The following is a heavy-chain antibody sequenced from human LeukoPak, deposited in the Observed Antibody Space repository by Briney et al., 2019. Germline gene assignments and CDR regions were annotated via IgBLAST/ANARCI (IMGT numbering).Heavy chain of an antibody. Sequence: GGSLRLSCAASEFPFSSYSMNWVRRAPGRGLEWVSSISTRIDYMYYADSVKGRFTISRDNAKNSLYLQMNSLRAEDTAVYYCARAIFSRGWYLVDYWGQGTLVTVSS. J-gene: IGHJ4*02. CDR1: EFPFSSYS. CDR3: ARAIFSRGWYLVDY. D-gene: IGHD6-19*01. CDR2: ISTRIDYM. V-gene: IGHV3-21*01.